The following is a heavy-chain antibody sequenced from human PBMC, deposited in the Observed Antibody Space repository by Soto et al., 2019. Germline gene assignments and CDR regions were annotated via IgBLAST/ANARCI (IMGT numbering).Heavy chain of an antibody. CDR2: IKSKTDAGTT. J-gene: IGHJ4*02. CDR3: TTVPRGYCSSTSCYG. D-gene: IGHD2-2*01. Sequence: PGGSLRLSCAASGFTFSNAWMSWVRQAPGKGLEWVGRIKSKTDAGTTDYAAPVKGRFTISRDDSRTTLYLQMNSLKTEDTAVYSCTTVPRGYCSSTSCYGWGQGTLVTV. V-gene: IGHV3-15*01. CDR1: GFTFSNAW.